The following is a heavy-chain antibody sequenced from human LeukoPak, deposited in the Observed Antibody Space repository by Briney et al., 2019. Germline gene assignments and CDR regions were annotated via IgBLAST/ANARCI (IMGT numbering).Heavy chain of an antibody. D-gene: IGHD5-24*01. J-gene: IGHJ4*02. V-gene: IGHV4-59*11. CDR2: IYYSGST. Sequence: PSETLSLTCTVSGGSISSHYWSWIRQPPGKGLEWIGYIYYSGSTNYNPSLKSRVTISVDTSKNQFSLKLSSVTAADRAVYYCARVGRWLQAFDYWGQGTLVTVS. CDR3: ARVGRWLQAFDY. CDR1: GGSISSHY.